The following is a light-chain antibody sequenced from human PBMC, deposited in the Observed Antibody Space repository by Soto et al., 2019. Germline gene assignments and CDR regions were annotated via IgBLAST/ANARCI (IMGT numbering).Light chain of an antibody. Sequence: EIVMTQSPATLSVSPGDRATLSCRASQSVDNDLAWYQQKPGQAPRLLIYGASTRATGIPARISGSGSGTEFTLTISSLQSEDFAVYYCQQYNNWPSWTFGQGTKVDIK. CDR3: QQYNNWPSWT. J-gene: IGKJ1*01. CDR2: GAS. V-gene: IGKV3-15*01. CDR1: QSVDND.